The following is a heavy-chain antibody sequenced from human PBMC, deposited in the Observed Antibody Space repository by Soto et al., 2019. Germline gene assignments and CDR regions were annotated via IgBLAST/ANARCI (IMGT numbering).Heavy chain of an antibody. CDR1: GGSFSSYY. J-gene: IGHJ4*02. V-gene: IGHV4-34*01. CDR3: ARGDLKADY. Sequence: SETLSLTCAVYGGSFSSYYWSWIRQPPGKGLEWIGEINHSGSTNYNPSLKTRVTISVDTSKNQFSLKLSSVTAADTAVYHCARGDLKADYRGQGTLVTVSS. CDR2: INHSGST.